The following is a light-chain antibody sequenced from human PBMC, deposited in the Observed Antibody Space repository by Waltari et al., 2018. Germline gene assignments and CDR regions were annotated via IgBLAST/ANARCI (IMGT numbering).Light chain of an antibody. V-gene: IGLV2-23*02. CDR3: CSYGGTTNWM. Sequence: QSGLTQPASVSGSPGQSITISCTGTSSDIGSYDLVSWYLLLPGKAPKLLISEVSQRPSGVSTRFSGSKSGNTASLTISGLQAEDEADYYCCSYGGTTNWMFGGGTRLT. J-gene: IGLJ3*02. CDR1: SSDIGSYDL. CDR2: EVS.